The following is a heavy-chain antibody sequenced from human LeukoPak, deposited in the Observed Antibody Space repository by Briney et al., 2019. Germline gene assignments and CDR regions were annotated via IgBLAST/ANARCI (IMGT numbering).Heavy chain of an antibody. D-gene: IGHD5-24*01. J-gene: IGHJ4*02. V-gene: IGHV3-23*01. CDR1: GFTFSSYA. CDR2: ISGSGSST. CDR3: AKRDGYNSNPLKD. Sequence: GGSLRLSCAASGFTFSSYARSWVGQAPGKGLGWVSAISGSGSSTYYADSVKGRFTISRDNSKNTLYLQMNSLRAEDTALYYCAKRDGYNSNPLKDWGQGTLVTVSS.